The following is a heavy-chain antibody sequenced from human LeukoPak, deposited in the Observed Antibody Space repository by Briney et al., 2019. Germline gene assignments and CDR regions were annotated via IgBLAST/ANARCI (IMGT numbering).Heavy chain of an antibody. V-gene: IGHV4-4*02. Sequence: PSETLSLTCAVSGGSISSSNWWSWVRQPPGKGLEWIGEIYHSGSTYYNPSLKSRVTISVDRSKNQFSLKLSSVTAADTAVYYCARTSGPYDFWSGYPNWFDPWGQGTLVTVSS. CDR1: GGSISSSNW. CDR3: ARTSGPYDFWSGYPNWFDP. D-gene: IGHD3-3*01. J-gene: IGHJ5*02. CDR2: IYHSGST.